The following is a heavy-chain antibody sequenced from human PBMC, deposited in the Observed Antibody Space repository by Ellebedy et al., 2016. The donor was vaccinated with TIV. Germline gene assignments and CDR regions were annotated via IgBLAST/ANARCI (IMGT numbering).Heavy chain of an antibody. CDR2: IWHDGSHS. V-gene: IGHV3-30*02. CDR3: AKELVHAIHGFDI. D-gene: IGHD2-8*02. Sequence: GESLKISCAASGFTFSIYGMHWVRQAPGKGLEWVGIIWHDGSHSYYADSVKGRFTISRDNSKNTLYLQMNSLRAEDTAIYYCAKELVHAIHGFDIWGQGTMVSVSS. J-gene: IGHJ3*02. CDR1: GFTFSIYG.